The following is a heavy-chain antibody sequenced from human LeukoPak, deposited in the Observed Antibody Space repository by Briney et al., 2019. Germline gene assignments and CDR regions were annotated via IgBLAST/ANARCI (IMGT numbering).Heavy chain of an antibody. CDR1: GGSLSSYY. Sequence: SETLSLTCTVSGGSLSSYYWSWIWQPAGKGLEWIGRIYTSGSTNYNPSLKSRVTMSVDTSKNQFPLKLSSVTAADTAVYYCARDRATPYYYDSSGYGYYYYYMDVWGKGTTVTVSS. CDR3: ARDRATPYYYDSSGYGYYYYYMDV. V-gene: IGHV4-4*07. J-gene: IGHJ6*03. D-gene: IGHD3-22*01. CDR2: IYTSGST.